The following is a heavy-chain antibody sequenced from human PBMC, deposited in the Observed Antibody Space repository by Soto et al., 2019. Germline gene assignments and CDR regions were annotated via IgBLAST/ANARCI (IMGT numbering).Heavy chain of an antibody. CDR2: IYTSGST. CDR3: ARDEYSSSWSNYYYYGMDV. CDR1: GGSISSYY. D-gene: IGHD6-13*01. V-gene: IGHV4-4*07. Sequence: SETLSLTCTVSGGSISSYYWSWIRQPAGKGLEWIGRIYTSGSTNYNPSLKSRVTMSVDTSKNQFSLKLSSVTATDTAVYYCARDEYSSSWSNYYYYGMDVWGQGTTVTVSS. J-gene: IGHJ6*02.